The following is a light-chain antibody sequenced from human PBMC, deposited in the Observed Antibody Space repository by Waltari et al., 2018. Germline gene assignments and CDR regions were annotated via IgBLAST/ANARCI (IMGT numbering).Light chain of an antibody. CDR3: QHRSGP. Sequence: IVLTQSPATLSLSPGDRATLTCRASQSVSYSLDWYHHKPGQAPRLLVYDASNRATGVPARFSGSGSGTHFTLTISSLEPADFAVYYCQHRSGPFGPGTKVDFK. J-gene: IGKJ3*01. V-gene: IGKV3-11*01. CDR2: DAS. CDR1: QSVSYS.